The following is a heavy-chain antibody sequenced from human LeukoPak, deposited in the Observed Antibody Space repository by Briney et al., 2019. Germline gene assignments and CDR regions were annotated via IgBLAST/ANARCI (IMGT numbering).Heavy chain of an antibody. CDR1: GGSISSYY. D-gene: IGHD6-19*01. J-gene: IGHJ4*02. CDR3: ARQLRGEAVAGHLQPFDY. Sequence: SETLSLTCTVSGGSISSYYWNWILQPPGKGLEWIGYIYYSGSTNYNPSLKSRVTISVDTSKNQFSLKLSSVTAADTAVYFCARQLRGEAVAGHLQPFDYWGQGTLVTVSS. V-gene: IGHV4-59*08. CDR2: IYYSGST.